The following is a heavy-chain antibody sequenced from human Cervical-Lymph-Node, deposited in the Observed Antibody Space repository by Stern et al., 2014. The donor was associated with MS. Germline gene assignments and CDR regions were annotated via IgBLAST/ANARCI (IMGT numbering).Heavy chain of an antibody. J-gene: IGHJ4*02. V-gene: IGHV5-51*01. Sequence: EVQLVESGAEVKKPGESLKISCKGSGYSFTSYWIGWVRQMPGKGLEWIGNIYPGCSDTSYRPSFPGQVTISADKSISTAYLQWSSLKASDTAMYYCARQGRYYYDSSGYDDYWGQGTLVTVSS. D-gene: IGHD3-22*01. CDR3: ARQGRYYYDSSGYDDY. CDR1: GYSFTSYW. CDR2: IYPGCSDT.